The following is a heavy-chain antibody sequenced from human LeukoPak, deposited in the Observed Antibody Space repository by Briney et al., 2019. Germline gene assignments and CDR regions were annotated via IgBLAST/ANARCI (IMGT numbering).Heavy chain of an antibody. J-gene: IGHJ3*02. Sequence: GRSLRLSCAASGFTFSSYGMHWVRQAPGKGLEWVAVIWYDGSNRYYADSVKGRFTISRDNSKNTLYLQMNSLRAEDTAVYCCAKAYCGGDCYSLVGAFDIWGQGTMVTVSS. D-gene: IGHD2-21*02. CDR1: GFTFSSYG. CDR2: IWYDGSNR. CDR3: AKAYCGGDCYSLVGAFDI. V-gene: IGHV3-33*06.